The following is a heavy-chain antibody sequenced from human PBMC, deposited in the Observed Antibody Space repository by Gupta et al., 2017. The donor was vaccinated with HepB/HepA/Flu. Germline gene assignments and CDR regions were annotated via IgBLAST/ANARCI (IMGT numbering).Heavy chain of an antibody. D-gene: IGHD3-22*01. CDR2: IKQDGSEK. Sequence: EVQLVESGGGLVQPGGSLRLSCAASGFTFSSYWMGWVRQAPGKGLEWVANIKQDGSEKYYVDSVKGRFTISRDNAKNSLYLQMNSLRAEDTAVYYCARGRTYYYDSSGYYMWHWGQGTLVTVSS. CDR1: GFTFSSYW. CDR3: ARGRTYYYDSSGYYMWH. V-gene: IGHV3-7*01. J-gene: IGHJ1*01.